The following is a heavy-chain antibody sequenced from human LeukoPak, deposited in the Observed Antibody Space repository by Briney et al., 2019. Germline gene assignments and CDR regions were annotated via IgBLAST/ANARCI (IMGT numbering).Heavy chain of an antibody. CDR3: ARERWGPQGVWGVPYYYYGMDV. CDR2: IYSGGST. D-gene: IGHD3-10*01. CDR1: GFTVSSNY. V-gene: IGHV3-53*01. J-gene: IGHJ6*02. Sequence: GGSLRLSCAASGFTVSSNYKSWVRQAPGKGLEWVSVIYSGGSTYYADSVKGRFTISRDNSKNTLYLQMNSLRAEDTAVYYCARERWGPQGVWGVPYYYYGMDVWGQGTTVTVSS.